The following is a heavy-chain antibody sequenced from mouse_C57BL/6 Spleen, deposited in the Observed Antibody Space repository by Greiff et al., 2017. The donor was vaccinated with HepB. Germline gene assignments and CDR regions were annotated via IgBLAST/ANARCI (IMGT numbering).Heavy chain of an antibody. CDR1: GYTFTSYW. CDR2: IHPNSGST. Sequence: QVQLQQPGAELVKPGASVKLSCKASGYTFTSYWMHWVKQRPGQGLEWIGMIHPNSGSTNYNEKFKSKATLTVDKSSSTAYMQLSSLTSEDSAVYYCARGGLYGWYFDVWGTGTTVTVSS. D-gene: IGHD2-12*01. CDR3: ARGGLYGWYFDV. J-gene: IGHJ1*03. V-gene: IGHV1-64*01.